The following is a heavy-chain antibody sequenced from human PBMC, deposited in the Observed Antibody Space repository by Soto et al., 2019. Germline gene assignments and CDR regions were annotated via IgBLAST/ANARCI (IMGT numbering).Heavy chain of an antibody. V-gene: IGHV3-30-3*01. Sequence: QVQLVESGGGVVQPGRSLRLSCAASGFTFSSYAMHWVRQAPGKGLEWVAVISYDGSNKYYADSVKGRFTISRDNSKNTLYLQMNSLRAEDTAVYYCARDGLLGYFDYWGQGTRVTVSS. J-gene: IGHJ4*02. CDR3: ARDGLLGYFDY. CDR1: GFTFSSYA. D-gene: IGHD3-16*01. CDR2: ISYDGSNK.